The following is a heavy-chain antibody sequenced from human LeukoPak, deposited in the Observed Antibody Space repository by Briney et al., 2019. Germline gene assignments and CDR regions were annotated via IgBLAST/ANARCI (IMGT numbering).Heavy chain of an antibody. CDR3: ARDSGTTGEVKFDP. J-gene: IGHJ5*02. Sequence: PETLSLTCTVSGGSITSSSYYWGWVRQPPGKGLEWIASINHSGTMYYNPSLKSRVTLSVDTSKNQFSLKLSSVTAADTAVYYCARDSGTTGEVKFDPWGQGTLVTVSS. D-gene: IGHD3-10*01. CDR1: GGSITSSSYY. V-gene: IGHV4-39*07. CDR2: INHSGTM.